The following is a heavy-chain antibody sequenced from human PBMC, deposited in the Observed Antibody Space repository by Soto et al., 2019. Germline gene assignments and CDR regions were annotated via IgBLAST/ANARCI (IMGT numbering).Heavy chain of an antibody. CDR3: AKGPEWEQPPIWFDP. D-gene: IGHD1-26*01. Sequence: EVQLVESGGGLIQPGGSLTLSCAASGFNITENYMSWVRQAPGKGLEWVSVTYGGGTTYYPDSVKGRFTISRDSFKNTLSLHMNGVRAEGTAVYYCAKGPEWEQPPIWFDPWGQGTMVTVSS. J-gene: IGHJ5*02. CDR2: TYGGGTT. CDR1: GFNITENY. V-gene: IGHV3-53*01.